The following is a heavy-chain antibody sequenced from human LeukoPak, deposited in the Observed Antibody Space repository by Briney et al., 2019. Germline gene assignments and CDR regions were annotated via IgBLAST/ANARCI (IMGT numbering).Heavy chain of an antibody. J-gene: IGHJ4*02. CDR2: ISGSGGST. V-gene: IGHV3-23*01. Sequence: TGGSLRLSCAASGFTFSSYAMSWVRQAPGKGLEWVSAISGSGGSTYYADSVKGRFTISRDNSKNTLYLQMNSLRAEDTAVYYCAKHPLMYYYDSSGYYLYYFDYWGQGTLVTVSS. CDR3: AKHPLMYYYDSSGYYLYYFDY. D-gene: IGHD3-22*01. CDR1: GFTFSSYA.